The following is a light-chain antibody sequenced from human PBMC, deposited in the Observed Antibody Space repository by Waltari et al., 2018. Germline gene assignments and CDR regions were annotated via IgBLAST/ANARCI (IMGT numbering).Light chain of an antibody. CDR3: QQYKTYWT. J-gene: IGKJ1*01. CDR2: KAS. CDR1: QSISTW. Sequence: DIQRTQSPSTLSASVGDRVTITCLASQSISTWLAWYQQKPGKAPNLLIYKASTLESGVPSRFSGSGSWTAFTLTISSLQPDDFATYYCQQYKTYWTFGQGTKVEIK. V-gene: IGKV1-5*03.